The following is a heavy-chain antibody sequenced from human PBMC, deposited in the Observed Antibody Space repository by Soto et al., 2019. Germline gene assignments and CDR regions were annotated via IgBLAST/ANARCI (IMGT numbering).Heavy chain of an antibody. CDR1: GYTIRGNKY. Sequence: PGGSLGLAWAACGYTIRGNKYVAWVRQSPGKGLYWVSALYDLAGSFYAASVKGRFTTSSDSSKTTVYLQINDLRPDHTAVYYGATWNERELDYDARGQGTTGSASS. CDR2: LYDLAGS. CDR3: ATWNERELDYDA. J-gene: IGHJ6*01. D-gene: IGHD1-1*01. V-gene: IGHV3-53*01.